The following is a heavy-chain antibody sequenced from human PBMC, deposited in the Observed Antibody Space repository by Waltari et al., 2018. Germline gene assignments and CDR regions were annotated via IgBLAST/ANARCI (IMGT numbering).Heavy chain of an antibody. D-gene: IGHD3-10*01. CDR1: GGSFSGYY. Sequence: QVQLQQWGAGLLKPSETLSLTCAVYGGSFSGYYWSWIRQPPGKGLEWIGEINHSGSTNYNPSLKSRVTISVDTSKNQFSLKLSSVTAADTAVYYCARAEELAGFDYWGQGTLVTVSS. J-gene: IGHJ4*02. V-gene: IGHV4-34*01. CDR3: ARAEELAGFDY. CDR2: INHSGST.